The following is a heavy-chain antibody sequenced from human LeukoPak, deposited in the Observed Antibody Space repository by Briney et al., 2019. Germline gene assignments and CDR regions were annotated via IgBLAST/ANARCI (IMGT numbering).Heavy chain of an antibody. CDR3: ARGGPRYSMVRGTSFDP. D-gene: IGHD3-10*01. Sequence: PSETLSLTCAVYGGSFSGYYWSWIRQPPGKGLERIGEINHSGSTNYNPSLKSRVTISVDTSKNQFSLKLSSVTAADTAVYYCARGGPRYSMVRGTSFDPWGQGTLVTVSS. V-gene: IGHV4-34*01. J-gene: IGHJ5*02. CDR2: INHSGST. CDR1: GGSFSGYY.